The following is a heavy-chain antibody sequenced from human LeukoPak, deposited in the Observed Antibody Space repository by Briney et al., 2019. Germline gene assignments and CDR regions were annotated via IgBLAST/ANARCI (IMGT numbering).Heavy chain of an antibody. CDR3: ARHPYYYDGSGTGDCYYHGMDV. J-gene: IGHJ6*02. Sequence: GGSLRLSCAASGFSFRGHEMNWVRQAPGKGLEWVSYISYSGTIIDYADSVKGRFTISRDNARNSLYLQMNSLRGEDTAVYYCARHPYYYDGSGTGDCYYHGMDVWGQGTTVTVSS. CDR2: ISYSGTII. V-gene: IGHV3-48*03. D-gene: IGHD3-22*01. CDR1: GFSFRGHE.